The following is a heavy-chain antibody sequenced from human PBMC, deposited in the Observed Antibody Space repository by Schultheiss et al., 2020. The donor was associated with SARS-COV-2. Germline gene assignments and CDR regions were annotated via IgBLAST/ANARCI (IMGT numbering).Heavy chain of an antibody. J-gene: IGHJ6*02. D-gene: IGHD2-15*01. CDR2: INHSGST. V-gene: IGHV4-34*01. CDR3: ARLVVVAATPLANYYYGMTS. CDR1: GGSFSGYY. Sequence: SETLSLTCAVYGGSFSGYYWSWIRQPPGKGLEWIGEINHSGSTNYNPSLKSRVTISVDTSKNQFSLKLSSVTAADTAVYYCARLVVVAATPLANYYYGMTSGAKGPRSPSP.